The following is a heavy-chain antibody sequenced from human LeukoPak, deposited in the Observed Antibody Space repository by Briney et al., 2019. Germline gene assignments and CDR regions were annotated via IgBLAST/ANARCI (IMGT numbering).Heavy chain of an antibody. V-gene: IGHV3-33*01. CDR3: AREIAVTGTMSFDY. Sequence: SLRLSCAASGFTFSNYGMHWVRQAPGKGLEWVAVIWYDGSNEYYADSVKGRFTISRDNSKNTLYLKMNSLRAEDTAVYFCAREIAVTGTMSFDYWGQGTSVTASS. CDR1: GFTFSNYG. J-gene: IGHJ4*02. D-gene: IGHD6-19*01. CDR2: IWYDGSNE.